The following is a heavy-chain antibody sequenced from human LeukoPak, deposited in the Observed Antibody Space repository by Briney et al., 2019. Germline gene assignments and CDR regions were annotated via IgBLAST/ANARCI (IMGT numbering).Heavy chain of an antibody. CDR1: GYTFTSYD. D-gene: IGHD6-6*01. CDR2: TNPNSGNT. V-gene: IGHV1-8*01. Sequence: ASVKVSCKASGYTFTSYDINWVRQATGQGLEWMGWTNPNSGNTGYAQKFQGRVTMTRNTSISTAYMELSSLRSEDTAVYYCARGRRQLVRPMRYYFDYWGQGTLVTVSS. CDR3: ARGRRQLVRPMRYYFDY. J-gene: IGHJ4*02.